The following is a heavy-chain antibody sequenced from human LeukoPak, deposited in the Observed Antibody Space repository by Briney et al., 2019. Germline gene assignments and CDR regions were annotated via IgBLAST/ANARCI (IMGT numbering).Heavy chain of an antibody. J-gene: IGHJ6*02. D-gene: IGHD5-12*01. Sequence: PGGSLRLSCAASGFTFSSYGMHWVRQAPGKGLEWVAVIWYDGSNKYYADSVKGRFTISRDNSKNTLYLQMNSLRAEDTAVYYCARERGHSGRYYGMDVWGQGTTVTVSS. CDR2: IWYDGSNK. V-gene: IGHV3-33*01. CDR1: GFTFSSYG. CDR3: ARERGHSGRYYGMDV.